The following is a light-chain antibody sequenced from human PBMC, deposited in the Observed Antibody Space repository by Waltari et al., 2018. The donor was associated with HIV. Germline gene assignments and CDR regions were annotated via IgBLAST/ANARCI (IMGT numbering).Light chain of an antibody. CDR2: EVS. J-gene: IGLJ3*02. Sequence: QSALTQPPSAAGSPGPSVTIPCTGTSSDVGSYNYVAWYLHHPGKAPKLMIFEVSKRPSGLPDRFSGSKSGNTASLTVSGLQAEDEADYYCSSYAGSYWVFGGGTKLTVL. CDR1: SSDVGSYNY. V-gene: IGLV2-8*01. CDR3: SSYAGSYWV.